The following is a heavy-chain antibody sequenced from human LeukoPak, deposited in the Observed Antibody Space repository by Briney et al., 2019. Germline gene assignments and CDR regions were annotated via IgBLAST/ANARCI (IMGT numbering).Heavy chain of an antibody. D-gene: IGHD3-22*01. CDR1: GFTFSSYG. Sequence: PGGSLRLSCAASGFTFSSYGMHWVRQAPGKGLEWVAVIWYDGSNKYYADSVKGRFTISRDNSKNTLYLQMNSLRAEDTAVYYCARGPDYYDSSGYYPDYWGQGTLVTVSS. CDR2: IWYDGSNK. V-gene: IGHV3-33*01. J-gene: IGHJ4*02. CDR3: ARGPDYYDSSGYYPDY.